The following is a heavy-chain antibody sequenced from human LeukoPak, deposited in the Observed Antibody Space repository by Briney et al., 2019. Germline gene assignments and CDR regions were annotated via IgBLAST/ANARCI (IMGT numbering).Heavy chain of an antibody. J-gene: IGHJ4*02. CDR3: ARGGGGYTLYSFDY. V-gene: IGHV4-30-4*08. D-gene: IGHD3-22*01. CDR1: GASIRSGDHH. Sequence: SETLSLTCSVSGASIRSGDHHWSWLRQSPGKGLEWIGYIYFSGSRSSNPSLRSRLTISVDTSKNQFSLKLNSVTAADTVLYYCARGGGGYTLYSFDYWGQGALVTVSS. CDR2: IYFSGSR.